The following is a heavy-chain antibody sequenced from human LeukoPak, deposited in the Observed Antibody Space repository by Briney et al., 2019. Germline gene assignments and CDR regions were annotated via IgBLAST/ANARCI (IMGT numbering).Heavy chain of an antibody. CDR1: GFTLSSYA. Sequence: GGSLRLSCAASGFTLSSYAMSWVRQAPGKGLEWVSAISGSGGSTYYADSVKGRFTISRDNSKNTLYLQMNSLRAEDTAVYYCARYDVTQHAGFDSWGQGTLVTVSS. D-gene: IGHD4-23*01. CDR2: ISGSGGST. J-gene: IGHJ4*02. V-gene: IGHV3-23*01. CDR3: ARYDVTQHAGFDS.